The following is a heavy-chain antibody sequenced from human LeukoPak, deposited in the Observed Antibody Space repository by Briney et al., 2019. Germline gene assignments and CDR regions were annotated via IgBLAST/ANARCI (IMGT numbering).Heavy chain of an antibody. Sequence: GASVKVSCKASGYTFTGHYMHWVRQATGQGLEWMGWMNPNSGNTGYAQKFQGRVTITRNTSISTAYMELSSLRSEDTAVYYCARGPWYYDILTGYYYYYYYMDVWGKGTTVTVSS. CDR1: GYTFTGHY. CDR2: MNPNSGNT. CDR3: ARGPWYYDILTGYYYYYYYMDV. V-gene: IGHV1-8*03. J-gene: IGHJ6*03. D-gene: IGHD3-9*01.